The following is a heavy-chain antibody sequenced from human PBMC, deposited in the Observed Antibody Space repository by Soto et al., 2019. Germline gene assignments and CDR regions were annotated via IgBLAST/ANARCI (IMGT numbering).Heavy chain of an antibody. D-gene: IGHD1-26*01. CDR1: GFTFTSSA. Sequence: ASVKVSCKVSGFTFTSSAVQWVRQARGQRLEWIGWIVVGSGNTNYAQKFQERVTITRDMSTSTAYMELSSLRSEDTAVYYCAAGSIVGATTLPWGQGTLVTV. V-gene: IGHV1-58*01. J-gene: IGHJ5*02. CDR2: IVVGSGNT. CDR3: AAGSIVGATTLP.